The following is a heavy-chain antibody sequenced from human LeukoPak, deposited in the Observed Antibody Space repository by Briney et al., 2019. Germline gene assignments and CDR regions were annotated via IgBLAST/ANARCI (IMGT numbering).Heavy chain of an antibody. CDR2: ISGSGGST. CDR3: AKDFYGDSNYFDY. CDR1: GFTFSSYA. D-gene: IGHD4-17*01. Sequence: GGSLRLSCAASGFTFSSYAMSCVRQAPGKGLEWVSAISGSGGSTYYADSVKGRFTISRDNSKNTLYLQMNSLRAEDTAVYYCAKDFYGDSNYFDYWGQGTLVTVSS. V-gene: IGHV3-23*01. J-gene: IGHJ4*02.